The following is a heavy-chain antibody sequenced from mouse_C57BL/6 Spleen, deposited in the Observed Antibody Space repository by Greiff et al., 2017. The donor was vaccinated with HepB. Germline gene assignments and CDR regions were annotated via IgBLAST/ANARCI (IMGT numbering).Heavy chain of an antibody. CDR3: ARDYYGSSYYFDY. V-gene: IGHV5-4*01. CDR2: ISDGGSYT. J-gene: IGHJ2*01. D-gene: IGHD1-1*01. Sequence: EVQGVESGGGLVKPGGSLKLSCAASGFTFSSYDMSWVRQTPEKRLEWVATISDGGSYTYYPDNVKGRFTISRDNAKNNLYLQMSHLKSEDTAMYYCARDYYGSSYYFDYWGQGTTLTVSS. CDR1: GFTFSSYD.